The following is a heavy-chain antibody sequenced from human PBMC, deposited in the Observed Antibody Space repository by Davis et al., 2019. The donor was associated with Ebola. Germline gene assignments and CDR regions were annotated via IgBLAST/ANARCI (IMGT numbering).Heavy chain of an antibody. J-gene: IGHJ4*02. Sequence: PGGSLRLSCKGSGYKFTSYWIGWVRQTPGKGLEWMGIIYPGDSDTRYSPSFQGQVTISADKSINTAYLQWSSLQASDTAMYYCATLPGFGYYFDFWGQGTLVTVSS. CDR1: GYKFTSYW. CDR3: ATLPGFGYYFDF. D-gene: IGHD3-16*01. CDR2: IYPGDSDT. V-gene: IGHV5-51*01.